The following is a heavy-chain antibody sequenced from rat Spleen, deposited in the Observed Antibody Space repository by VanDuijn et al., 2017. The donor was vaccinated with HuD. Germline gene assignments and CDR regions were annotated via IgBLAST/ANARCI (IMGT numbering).Heavy chain of an antibody. J-gene: IGHJ2*01. D-gene: IGHD1-12*02. CDR3: ARQGIYYYDGPLDY. Sequence: EVQLVESGGGLVQPGRSLKLSCAASGFTFSDYAMAWVRQAPKKGLEWVATIIYDGSSTYYRDSVKGRFTISRDNAKSTLYLQMDSLRSEDTATYYCARQGIYYYDGPLDYWGQGVMVTVSS. CDR1: GFTFSDYA. V-gene: IGHV5-17*01. CDR2: IIYDGSST.